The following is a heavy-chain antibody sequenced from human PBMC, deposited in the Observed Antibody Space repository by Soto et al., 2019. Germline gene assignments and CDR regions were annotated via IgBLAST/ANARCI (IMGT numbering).Heavy chain of an antibody. CDR3: VRDRSVAGTGEFDF. CDR1: GFTFSRSD. D-gene: IGHD6-19*01. CDR2: IGGAGDT. J-gene: IGHJ4*02. V-gene: IGHV3-13*01. Sequence: PGGSLRLSCAASGFTFSRSDMHWVRQRPGGGLEWVSGIGGAGDTYYLGSVQGRFTISRDNANNSLYLQMNGLRAEDSALYYCVRDRSVAGTGEFDFWGQGTPVTVSS.